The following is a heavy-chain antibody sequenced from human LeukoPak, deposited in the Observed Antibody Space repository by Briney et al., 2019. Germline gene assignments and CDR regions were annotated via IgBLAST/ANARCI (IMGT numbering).Heavy chain of an antibody. Sequence: SETLSLTCTVSSDSISSYYWSWIRQSPEKGLDWIGYFYYSGSTNYNPSLKSRTTISVDTSKNQYSLKLSSVTAADTAVYYCARGYGSGSYYNYWGQGTLVTVSS. CDR3: ARGYGSGSYYNY. V-gene: IGHV4-59*12. CDR1: SDSISSYY. J-gene: IGHJ4*02. D-gene: IGHD3-10*01. CDR2: FYYSGST.